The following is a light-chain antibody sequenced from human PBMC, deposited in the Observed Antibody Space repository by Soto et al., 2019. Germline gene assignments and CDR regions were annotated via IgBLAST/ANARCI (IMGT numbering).Light chain of an antibody. J-gene: IGKJ3*01. CDR3: QQRYSTPPFT. CDR1: QSISSY. Sequence: DIQMTQSPSSLSASVGDRVTITCRASQSISSYLNWYQQKPGKAPKLLIYASYSLQSGVPSRFIGRGSGTDFTLTTSSLQPEDFATYYCQQRYSTPPFTFGPGTKVDIK. V-gene: IGKV1-39*01. CDR2: ASY.